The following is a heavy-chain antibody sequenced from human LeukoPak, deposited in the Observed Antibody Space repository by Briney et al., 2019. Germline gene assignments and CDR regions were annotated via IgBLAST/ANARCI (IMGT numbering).Heavy chain of an antibody. Sequence: GGSLRLSCAASGFTFSSYAMSWVRQAPGKGLEWVSAISGSGGSTYYADSVKGRFTISRDNSKNTLYLQMNSLRAEDTAVYYCAKGWQQLVGECYLDYWGQGTLVTVSS. CDR2: ISGSGGST. CDR1: GFTFSSYA. D-gene: IGHD6-13*01. V-gene: IGHV3-23*01. CDR3: AKGWQQLVGECYLDY. J-gene: IGHJ4*02.